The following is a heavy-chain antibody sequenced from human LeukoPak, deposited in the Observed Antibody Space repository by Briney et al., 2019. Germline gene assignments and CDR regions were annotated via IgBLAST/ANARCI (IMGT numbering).Heavy chain of an antibody. CDR2: SDSTGDT. CDR3: ARGKTGDDYVVFDY. D-gene: IGHD3-10*02. Sequence: PGGSLRPSCAASGFTFSSHDMYWVRQTGKRLEWVAASDSTGDTYYLDSVKGRFTISRETVKNSLSLQMNSLRVGDTGVYYCARGKTGDDYVVFDYWGQGVLVTVSS. J-gene: IGHJ4*02. V-gene: IGHV3-13*01. CDR1: GFTFSSHD.